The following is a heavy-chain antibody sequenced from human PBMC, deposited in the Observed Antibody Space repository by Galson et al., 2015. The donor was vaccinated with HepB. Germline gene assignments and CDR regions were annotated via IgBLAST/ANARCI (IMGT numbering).Heavy chain of an antibody. D-gene: IGHD3-10*01. CDR2: ISAYNGNT. CDR3: ARGGLYYGSVGGGNHAFDY. Sequence: SVKVSCKASGYTFSDYGLSWVRQAPGQGLEWMGWISAYNGNTNYAQNFKGRVTMTTDISTSAAYMELRSLRSDDTAVYYCARGGLYYGSVGGGNHAFDYWGQGTLVTVSS. CDR1: GYTFSDYG. V-gene: IGHV1-18*01. J-gene: IGHJ4*02.